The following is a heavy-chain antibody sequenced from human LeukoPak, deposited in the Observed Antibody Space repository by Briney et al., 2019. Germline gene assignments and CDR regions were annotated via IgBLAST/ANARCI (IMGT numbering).Heavy chain of an antibody. Sequence: GGTLRLSCAASGFTFSSYGMHWVRQAPGKGLEWVAFIRYDGSNKYYADSVKGRFTISRDNSKNTLYLQMNSLRAEDTAVYYCANGGPYYYDSSGHLNIDYWGQGTLVTVSS. CDR3: ANGGPYYYDSSGHLNIDY. CDR1: GFTFSSYG. CDR2: IRYDGSNK. J-gene: IGHJ4*02. V-gene: IGHV3-30*02. D-gene: IGHD3-22*01.